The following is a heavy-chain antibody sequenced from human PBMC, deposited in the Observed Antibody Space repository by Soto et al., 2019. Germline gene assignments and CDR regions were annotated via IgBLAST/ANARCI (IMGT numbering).Heavy chain of an antibody. CDR3: AKNLGRGTAMVTSHY. Sequence: PGGSLRLSCSASGFTFSSYAMHWVRQAPGKGLEYVSTVSSNGGSTYYADSVKGRFTISRDNSKNTLYLQMSSLRAEDTAVYYCAKNLGRGTAMVTSHYWGQGT. J-gene: IGHJ4*02. CDR1: GFTFSSYA. CDR2: VSSNGGST. V-gene: IGHV3-64D*06. D-gene: IGHD5-18*01.